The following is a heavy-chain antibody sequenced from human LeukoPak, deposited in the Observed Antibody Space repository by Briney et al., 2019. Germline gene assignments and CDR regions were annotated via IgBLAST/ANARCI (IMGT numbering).Heavy chain of an antibody. V-gene: IGHV1-8*01. CDR1: GYTFTSYD. CDR3: ARGSLLGYCSSTSCYII. J-gene: IGHJ4*02. Sequence: ASVKVSCKASGYTFTSYDINWVRQATGQGLERMGWMNPNSGNTGYAQKFQGRVTMTRNTSISTAYMELSSLRSEDTAVYYCARGSLLGYCSSTSCYIIWGQGTLVTVSS. D-gene: IGHD2-2*02. CDR2: MNPNSGNT.